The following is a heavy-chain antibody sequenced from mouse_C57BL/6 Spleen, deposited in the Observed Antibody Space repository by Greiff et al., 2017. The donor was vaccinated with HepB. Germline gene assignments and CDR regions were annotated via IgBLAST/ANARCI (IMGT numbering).Heavy chain of an antibody. Sequence: LKQPGAELVKPGASVKLSCKASGYTFTSYWMHWVKQRPGRGLEWIGRIDPNSGGTKYNEKFKSKATLTVDKPSSTAYMQLSSLTSEDSAVYYCARSAPGCYYAAWFAYWGQGTLVTVSA. V-gene: IGHV1-72*01. J-gene: IGHJ3*01. CDR1: GYTFTSYW. CDR2: IDPNSGGT. D-gene: IGHD1-1*01. CDR3: ARSAPGCYYAAWFAY.